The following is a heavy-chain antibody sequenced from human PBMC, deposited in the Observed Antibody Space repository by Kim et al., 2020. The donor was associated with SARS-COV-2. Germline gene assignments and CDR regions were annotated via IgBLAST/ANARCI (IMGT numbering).Heavy chain of an antibody. Sequence: GGSLRLSCAASGFTFSSYGMHWVRQAPGKGLEWVAVIWYDGSNKYYADSVKGRFTISRDNSKNTLYLQMNSLRAEDTAVYYCASSTGGTGVLEWLKEDYYGMDVWGQGTTVTVSS. CDR3: ASSTGGTGVLEWLKEDYYGMDV. J-gene: IGHJ6*02. D-gene: IGHD3-3*01. CDR1: GFTFSSYG. CDR2: IWYDGSNK. V-gene: IGHV3-33*01.